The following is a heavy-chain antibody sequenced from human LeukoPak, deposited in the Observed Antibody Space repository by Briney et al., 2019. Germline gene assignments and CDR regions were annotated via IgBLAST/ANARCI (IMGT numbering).Heavy chain of an antibody. D-gene: IGHD3-22*01. CDR2: IYYSGST. J-gene: IGHJ4*02. CDR1: CGSISSYY. CDR3: AREEGYDSSGYYFDY. V-gene: IGHV4-59*01. Sequence: ETLSLTCTVSCGSISSYYWSWIRQPPGKGLEWIGYIYYSGSTNYNPSLKSRVTISVDTSKNQFSLKLSSVTAADTAVYYCAREEGYDSSGYYFDYWGQGTLVTVSS.